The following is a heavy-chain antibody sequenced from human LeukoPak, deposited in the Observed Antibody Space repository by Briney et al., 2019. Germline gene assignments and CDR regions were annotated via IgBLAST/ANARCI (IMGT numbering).Heavy chain of an antibody. V-gene: IGHV3-23*01. CDR2: ISGRDDTTYYTDSPEGST. J-gene: IGHJ4*02. CDR1: GFTFLNYA. Sequence: GGSLRLSCEVSGFTFLNYAMSWVRQAPGKGLQWVSGISGRDDTTYYTDSPEGSTYYTNSAEGRFTISRDNSKNTVYLQIDSLGVEDTAVYYCAKCMSATGVCLNFDSWGQGILVTVSS. D-gene: IGHD2-21*02. CDR3: AKCMSATGVCLNFDS.